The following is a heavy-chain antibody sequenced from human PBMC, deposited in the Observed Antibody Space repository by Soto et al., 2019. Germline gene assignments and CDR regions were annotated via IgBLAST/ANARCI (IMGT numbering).Heavy chain of an antibody. J-gene: IGHJ4*02. CDR2: IYSGGST. Sequence: EVQVVESGGGLVQSGGSLTLSCAASGFTVSNSYMSWVHQAPGKGLEWVSAIYSGGSTYYADSVKGRFTISRDNSRNKLYLQMNSLRAEDTAVYFCARCDGSATYCFFFAYWGQGTPVTVSS. V-gene: IGHV3-66*01. CDR1: GFTVSNSY. CDR3: ARCDGSATYCFFFAY. D-gene: IGHD3-10*01.